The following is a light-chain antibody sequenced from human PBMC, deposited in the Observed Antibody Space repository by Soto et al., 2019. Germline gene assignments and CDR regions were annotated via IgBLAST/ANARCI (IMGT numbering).Light chain of an antibody. Sequence: QSVLTQPASVSGSPGQSITISCTGTSSDVGGYNYVSWYQQHPGKVPKLMISEIIDRPSGVSDRFSGSKSGNTASLTISGLQAEDEADYYCSSWTPSNTRVFGTGTKVTVL. J-gene: IGLJ1*01. V-gene: IGLV2-14*01. CDR3: SSWTPSNTRV. CDR1: SSDVGGYNY. CDR2: EII.